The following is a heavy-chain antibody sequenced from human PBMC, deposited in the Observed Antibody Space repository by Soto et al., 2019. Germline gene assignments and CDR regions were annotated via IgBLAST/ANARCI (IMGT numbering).Heavy chain of an antibody. CDR3: AKSPRGPRLRPEFMVY. CDR2: ISYDGSNK. V-gene: IGHV3-30*18. D-gene: IGHD2-21*02. J-gene: IGHJ4*02. Sequence: GGSLRLSCAASGFTFSSYGMHWVRKAPGKGLEWVAVISYDGSNKYYADSVKGRFTISRDNSKNTLYLQMNSLRAEDTAVYYCAKSPRGPRLRPEFMVYWGQRTLVTVSS. CDR1: GFTFSSYG.